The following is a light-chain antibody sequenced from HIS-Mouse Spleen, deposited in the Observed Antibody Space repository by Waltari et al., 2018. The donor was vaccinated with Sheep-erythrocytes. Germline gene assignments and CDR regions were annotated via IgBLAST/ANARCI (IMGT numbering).Light chain of an antibody. Sequence: SYELTQPPSVSVSPGQTARITCSGDALPKQYAYWYQQKPGQAPVLVIYKASERPSGIPGRFSGSSSGTTVTLTISGVQAEDEADYYCQSADSSGTYPVFGGGTKLTVL. J-gene: IGLJ2*01. CDR2: KAS. CDR3: QSADSSGTYPV. V-gene: IGLV3-25*03. CDR1: ALPKQY.